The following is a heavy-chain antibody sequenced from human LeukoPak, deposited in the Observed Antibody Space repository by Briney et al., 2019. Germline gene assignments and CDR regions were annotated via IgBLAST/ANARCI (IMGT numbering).Heavy chain of an antibody. J-gene: IGHJ3*02. CDR3: ARAVSRIAARREWDAFDI. Sequence: SVKVSCKASGGTFSSYAIIWVRQAPGQGLEWMGGIIPIFGTANYAQKFQGRVTITMDESTSTAYMELSSLRSEDTAVYYCARAVSRIAARREWDAFDIWGQGTMVTVSS. CDR1: GGTFSSYA. V-gene: IGHV1-69*05. CDR2: IIPIFGTA. D-gene: IGHD6-6*01.